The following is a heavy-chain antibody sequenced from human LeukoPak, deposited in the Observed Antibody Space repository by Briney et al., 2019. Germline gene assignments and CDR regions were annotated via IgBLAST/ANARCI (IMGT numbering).Heavy chain of an antibody. J-gene: IGHJ4*02. CDR1: GGSISSYY. D-gene: IGHD1-26*01. V-gene: IGHV4-59*01. CDR2: IYYSGST. Sequence: SETLSLTCTVSGGSISSYYWSWIRQPPGKGLEWIGYIYYSGSTNYNPPLKSRVTISVDTSKNQFSLKLSSVTAADTAVYYCARDFGGSYYFDYWGQGTLVTVSS. CDR3: ARDFGGSYYFDY.